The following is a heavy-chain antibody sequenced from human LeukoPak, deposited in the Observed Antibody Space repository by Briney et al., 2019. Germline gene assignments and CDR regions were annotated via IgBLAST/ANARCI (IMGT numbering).Heavy chain of an antibody. D-gene: IGHD1-7*01. CDR3: ARGNWNYASFWFDP. CDR2: ISYSGST. Sequence: SETLSLTCTVSGGSISRYYWSWIRQPPGKGLEWIGYISYSGSTSYNPSLKSRVSISVETSKNQFSLKLSSVTAADTAVYYCARGNWNYASFWFDPWGQGTLVTVSS. CDR1: GGSISRYY. V-gene: IGHV4-59*01. J-gene: IGHJ5*02.